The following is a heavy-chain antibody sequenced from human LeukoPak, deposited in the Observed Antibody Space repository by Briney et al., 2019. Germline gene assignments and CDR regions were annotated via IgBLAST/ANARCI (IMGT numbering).Heavy chain of an antibody. D-gene: IGHD1-26*01. J-gene: IGHJ3*02. Sequence: GASVKVSCKASGYTFTGYYMHWVRQAPGQGLEWMGWINPNSGGTNYAQKFQGRVTMTRDTSISTAYMELRSLRSDDTAVYYCARGSYSGSYPDAFDIWGQGTMVTVSS. CDR1: GYTFTGYY. CDR2: INPNSGGT. V-gene: IGHV1-2*02. CDR3: ARGSYSGSYPDAFDI.